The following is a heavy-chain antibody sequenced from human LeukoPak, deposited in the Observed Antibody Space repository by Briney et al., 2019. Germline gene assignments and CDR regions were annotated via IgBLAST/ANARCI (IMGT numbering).Heavy chain of an antibody. CDR3: AKGRKDFDTNLGPFDS. J-gene: IGHJ4*02. CDR1: GGSINKYY. Sequence: SETLSLTCTVSGGSINKYYWSWIRQSPGKGLEWLGYVHDSAGTIYNPSLKSRVTISVGTSKTQFSLKVTSVTTADTAVYYCAKGRKDFDTNLGPFDSWGQGIMVTVSS. V-gene: IGHV4-59*01. D-gene: IGHD3-9*01. CDR2: VHDSAGT.